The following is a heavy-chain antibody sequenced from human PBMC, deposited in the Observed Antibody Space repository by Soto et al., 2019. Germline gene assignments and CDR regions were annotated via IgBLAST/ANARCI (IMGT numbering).Heavy chain of an antibody. CDR3: AKDRLAGNFDY. Sequence: GGSLRLSCAASGFTFNNYAMNWVRQAPGMGLEWVATISNTGGGTYYADSVRGRFTISRDNSKNTLYLQMSSLRVEDTAVYYCAKDRLAGNFDYWGQGTQVTVSS. CDR1: GFTFNNYA. J-gene: IGHJ4*02. CDR2: ISNTGGGT. V-gene: IGHV3-23*01.